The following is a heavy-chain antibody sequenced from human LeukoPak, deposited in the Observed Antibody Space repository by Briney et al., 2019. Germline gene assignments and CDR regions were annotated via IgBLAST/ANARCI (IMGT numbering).Heavy chain of an antibody. J-gene: IGHJ5*02. D-gene: IGHD3-3*01. CDR2: ISSSKSYI. CDR3: ARAPARDFWIGYYIDL. V-gene: IGHV3-21*01. CDR1: GFTFSSYS. Sequence: GGSLRLSCAASGFTFSSYSMNWVRQAPGKGVECVSSISSSKSYIYYTDSVKGRFTISRDNAKTSLYLQMESLRAEDTAVYYCARAPARDFWIGYYIDLWGQGTLVTVSS.